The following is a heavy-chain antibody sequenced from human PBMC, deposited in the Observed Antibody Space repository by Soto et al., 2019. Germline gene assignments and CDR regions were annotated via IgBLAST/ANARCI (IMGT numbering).Heavy chain of an antibody. V-gene: IGHV4-34*01. D-gene: IGHD3-22*01. Sequence: PSETLSLTCAVYGGSFSGYYWSWIRQPPGKGLEWIGEINHSGSTNYNPSLKSRVTISVDTSKNQFSLKLSSVTAADTAVYYCARGVRYYYDRATTLGMDVWGQGTTVTVSS. CDR1: GGSFSGYY. CDR3: ARGVRYYYDRATTLGMDV. CDR2: INHSGST. J-gene: IGHJ6*02.